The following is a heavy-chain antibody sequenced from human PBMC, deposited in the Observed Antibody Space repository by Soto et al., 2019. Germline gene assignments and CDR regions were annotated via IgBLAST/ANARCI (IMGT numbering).Heavy chain of an antibody. D-gene: IGHD3-22*01. J-gene: IGHJ4*02. CDR3: ARGPTDYYDNSANYFLDY. CDR1: GYTFITYG. V-gene: IGHV1-18*01. CDR2: ISTYNGNT. Sequence: QVQLVQSGAEVKKPGASVKVSCKASGYTFITYGVSWVRQAPGQGLDWLGWISTYNGNTRYAERLQGRVTMTTDTTTNTAYMELRNLRSEDTAVYYCARGPTDYYDNSANYFLDYGGQGTLVTVSS.